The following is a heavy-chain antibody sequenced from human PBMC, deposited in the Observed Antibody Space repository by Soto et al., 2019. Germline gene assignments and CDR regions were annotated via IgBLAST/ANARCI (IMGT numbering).Heavy chain of an antibody. Sequence: QVQLVQSGAEVKKPGSSVKVSCKASGGTFSSYAISWVRQAPGQGLEWMGGFIPIFGTANYAQKFQGRVTITADESTSTAYMELSSLRSEDTAVYYCANRDRGYDAGYYGMDVWGQGTTVTVSS. V-gene: IGHV1-69*01. CDR2: FIPIFGTA. J-gene: IGHJ6*02. D-gene: IGHD5-12*01. CDR1: GGTFSSYA. CDR3: ANRDRGYDAGYYGMDV.